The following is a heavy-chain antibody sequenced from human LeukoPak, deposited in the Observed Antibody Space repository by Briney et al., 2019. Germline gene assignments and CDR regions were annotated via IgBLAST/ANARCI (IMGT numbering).Heavy chain of an antibody. V-gene: IGHV4-61*02. CDR2: IYTSGST. J-gene: IGHJ6*03. D-gene: IGHD3-10*01. Sequence: PSQTLSLTCTVSGGSISSGSYYWSWIRQPAGKGLEWIGRIYTSGSTNYNPSLKSRVTISVDTSKNQFSLKLSSVTAADRAVYYCARATMGNYYYYYMDVWGKGTTVTVSS. CDR1: GGSISSGSYY. CDR3: ARATMGNYYYYYMDV.